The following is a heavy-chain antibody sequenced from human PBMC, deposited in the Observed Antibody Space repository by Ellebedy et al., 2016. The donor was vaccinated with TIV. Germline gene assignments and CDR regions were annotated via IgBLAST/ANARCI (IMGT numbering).Heavy chain of an antibody. V-gene: IGHV3-30-3*01. CDR2: LSFDGSSE. CDR1: GFTFNNYA. Sequence: GESLKISCAAAGFTFNNYALHWVRQAPGKVLAWVAVLSFDGSSEFYADSVKGRFTISRDNSKNTVYLQMSSLRAEDTAVYYCARDSGRRRSWDNDYWGQGTLVTVSS. D-gene: IGHD3-10*01. J-gene: IGHJ4*02. CDR3: ARDSGRRRSWDNDY.